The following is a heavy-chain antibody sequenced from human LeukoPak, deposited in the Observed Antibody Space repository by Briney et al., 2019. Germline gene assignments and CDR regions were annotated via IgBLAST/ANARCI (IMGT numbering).Heavy chain of an antibody. J-gene: IGHJ6*02. CDR3: ARGSAIDFWSPYYYGMDV. CDR2: IYYSGST. D-gene: IGHD3-3*01. CDR1: GGSISSYY. Sequence: PSETLSLTCTVSGGSISSYYWSWIRQPPGKGLEWIGYIYYSGSTNYNPSLKSRVTISVDTSKNQFSLKLSSVTAADTAVYYCARGSAIDFWSPYYYGMDVWGQGTTVTVSS. V-gene: IGHV4-59*01.